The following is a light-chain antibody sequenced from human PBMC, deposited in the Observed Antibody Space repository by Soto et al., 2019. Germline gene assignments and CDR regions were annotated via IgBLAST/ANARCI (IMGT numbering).Light chain of an antibody. CDR1: QSISGW. CDR3: QQYNSYAIT. CDR2: DAS. J-gene: IGKJ5*01. Sequence: DIQMNPSPSTLSASVGDRVTIPCRASQSISGWLAWYQQKPGKVPNLLIYDASSLQSGVPSRFSGSGSGTEFTLTISSLQPDDFATYYCQQYNSYAITFGQGTRLEIK. V-gene: IGKV1-5*01.